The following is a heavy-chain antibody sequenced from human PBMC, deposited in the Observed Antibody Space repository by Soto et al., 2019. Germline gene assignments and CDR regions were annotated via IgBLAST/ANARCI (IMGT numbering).Heavy chain of an antibody. CDR2: INHSGST. CDR1: GGSFSGYY. D-gene: IGHD6-19*01. CDR3: ARDPQLGSIAVAGTKKFDY. Sequence: PSKTLSLTCAVYGGSFSGYYWSWIRQPPGKGLEWIGEINHSGSTNYNPSLKSRVTISVDTSKNQFSLKLSSVTAADTAVYYCARDPQLGSIAVAGTKKFDYWGQGTLVTVSS. J-gene: IGHJ4*02. V-gene: IGHV4-34*01.